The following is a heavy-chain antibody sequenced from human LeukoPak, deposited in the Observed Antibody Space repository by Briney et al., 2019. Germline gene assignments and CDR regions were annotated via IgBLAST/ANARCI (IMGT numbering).Heavy chain of an antibody. J-gene: IGHJ5*02. CDR3: ARYLDGDFSFDP. CDR1: GFTFSSYA. V-gene: IGHV3-30-3*01. Sequence: GGSLRLSCAASGFTFSSYAMHWVRQAPGKGLEWVAVISYDGSNKYYADSVKGRFTISRDNSKNTLYLQMNSLRAEDTAVYYCARYLDGDFSFDPWGQGTPVTVSS. D-gene: IGHD4-17*01. CDR2: ISYDGSNK.